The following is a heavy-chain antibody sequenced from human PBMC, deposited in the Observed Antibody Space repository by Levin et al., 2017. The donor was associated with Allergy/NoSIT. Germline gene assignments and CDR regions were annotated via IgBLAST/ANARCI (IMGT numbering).Heavy chain of an antibody. J-gene: IGHJ5*01. CDR1: GFTFSTKW. V-gene: IGHV3-74*01. CDR2: INSDGSST. D-gene: IGHD2-15*01. CDR3: ARGACSSSSCLDS. Sequence: GGSLRLSCAASGFTFSTKWMHWVRQAPGKGLVWVSHINSDGSSTNYAEFVKGRFTISRDNAKNTLFLQMNSLRAEDTAVYYCARGACSSSSCLDSWGQGTLVTVSS.